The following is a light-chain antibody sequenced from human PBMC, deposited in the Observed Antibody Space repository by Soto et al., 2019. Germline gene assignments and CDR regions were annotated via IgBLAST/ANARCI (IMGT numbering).Light chain of an antibody. J-gene: IGKJ1*01. CDR2: DAS. CDR1: QSVGSSS. V-gene: IGKV3-20*01. CDR3: QQYGSSPGT. Sequence: VLNQSPDTLSLSPGERATLTCRASQSVGSSSLGWYQQKPGQAPRLVIFDASIRDTGIPDRFSGSGSGTDFTLTISRLEPEDFAVYYCQQYGSSPGTFGHGTKVDIK.